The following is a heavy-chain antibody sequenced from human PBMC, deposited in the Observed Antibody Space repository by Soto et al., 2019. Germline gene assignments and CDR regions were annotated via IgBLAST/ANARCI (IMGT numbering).Heavy chain of an antibody. CDR2: TYWDDDI. CDR1: GFSFNTGGVG. J-gene: IGHJ4*02. D-gene: IGHD2-15*01. Sequence: QITLKESGPPLVKPTETLTLTCTFSGFSFNTGGVGVGWVRQPPGQALEWLALTYWDDDIRYRPSLRSRLTITKDTSKNQVVLTMTNMDPVDTGTYYCVHNLAEFTGVAVAFATFNYWGQGVLVTVSS. V-gene: IGHV2-5*02. CDR3: VHNLAEFTGVAVAFATFNY.